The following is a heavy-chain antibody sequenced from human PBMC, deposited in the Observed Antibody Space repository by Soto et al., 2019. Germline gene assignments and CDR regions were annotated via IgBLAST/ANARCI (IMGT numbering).Heavy chain of an antibody. J-gene: IGHJ5*02. CDR1: GYTFTSYG. CDR3: AMLGGYCSSTSCQNWFDP. V-gene: IGHV1-18*01. CDR2: ISAYNGNT. Sequence: GASVKVSCKASGYTFTSYGISWVRQAPGQGLEWMGWISAYNGNTNYAQKLQGRVTMTTDTSTSTAYMELRSLRSDDTAVYYCAMLGGYCSSTSCQNWFDPWGQGTLVTVSS. D-gene: IGHD2-2*01.